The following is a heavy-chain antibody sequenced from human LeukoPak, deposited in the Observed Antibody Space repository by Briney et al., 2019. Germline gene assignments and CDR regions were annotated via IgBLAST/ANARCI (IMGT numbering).Heavy chain of an antibody. J-gene: IGHJ4*02. D-gene: IGHD3-10*01. CDR1: GFTFSSYW. Sequence: QPGGSLRLSCAASGFTFSSYWMHWFRQAPGKGLVWVSRINSDGSSTSYADSVKGRFTISRDNAKNTLYLQMNSLRAEDTAVYYCARGDPTGLYDYWGQGTLVTVSS. CDR2: INSDGSST. CDR3: ARGDPTGLYDY. V-gene: IGHV3-74*01.